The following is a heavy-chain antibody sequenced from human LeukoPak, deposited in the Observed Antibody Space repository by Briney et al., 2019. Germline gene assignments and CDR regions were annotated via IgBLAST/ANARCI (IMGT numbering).Heavy chain of an antibody. CDR1: GASITSYY. V-gene: IGHV4-59*01. J-gene: IGHJ5*01. CDR3: ARDRWLDF. CDR2: IYHTGST. Sequence: SETLSLTCTVSGASITSYYWSWLRQPPGKGLEWIGYIYHTGSTNYNPSLKGRVTMSVDTSENQFSLRLTSVTAADTAVYYCARDRWLDFWGQGTLVTVSS.